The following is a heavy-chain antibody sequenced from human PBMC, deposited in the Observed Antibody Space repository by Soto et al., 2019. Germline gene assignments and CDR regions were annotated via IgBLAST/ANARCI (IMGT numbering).Heavy chain of an antibody. D-gene: IGHD7-27*01. CDR2: TYYRSKWHN. J-gene: IGHJ4*02. CDR1: GDSVSSNIAT. Sequence: SQTLARTCAISGDSVSSNIATWNWSRQSPSRGLEWLGRTYYRSKWHNEYAVSVTSRIPIISDTSKNQVSLQQNSMTPEDTAVYYCARSSVGTNKVSFDYWGQGSVVTVSS. CDR3: ARSSVGTNKVSFDY. V-gene: IGHV6-1*01.